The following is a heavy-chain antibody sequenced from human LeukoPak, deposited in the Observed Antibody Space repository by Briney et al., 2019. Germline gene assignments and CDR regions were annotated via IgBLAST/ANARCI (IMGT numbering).Heavy chain of an antibody. V-gene: IGHV4-34*01. Sequence: SETLSLTCAVYGESLSGYYWSWLRQPPGKGLEWIGEINHSGSTNYNPSLKSRVTISVDTSKNQFSLKLSSVTAADTAVYYCAVMIEDLYYFDYWGQGTLVTVSS. J-gene: IGHJ4*02. CDR1: GESLSGYY. CDR2: INHSGST. D-gene: IGHD3-22*01. CDR3: AVMIEDLYYFDY.